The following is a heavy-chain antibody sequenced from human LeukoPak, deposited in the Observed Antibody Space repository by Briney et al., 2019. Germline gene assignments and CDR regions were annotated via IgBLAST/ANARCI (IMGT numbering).Heavy chain of an antibody. Sequence: SETLSLTCTVSGGSISSYYWSWIRQPPGKGLEWIGYIYYSGSTYYNPSLKSRVTISVDTSKNQFSLKLSSVTAADTAVYYCARVEPMITFGGVIAHYFDYWGQGTLVTVSS. J-gene: IGHJ4*02. V-gene: IGHV4-59*12. CDR2: IYYSGST. CDR3: ARVEPMITFGGVIAHYFDY. CDR1: GGSISSYY. D-gene: IGHD3-16*02.